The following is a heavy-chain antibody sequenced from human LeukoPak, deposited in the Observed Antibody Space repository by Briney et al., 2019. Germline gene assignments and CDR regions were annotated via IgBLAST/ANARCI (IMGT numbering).Heavy chain of an antibody. V-gene: IGHV3-23*01. CDR1: GFTFSSYA. CDR3: AILPGYSSGWYEVNY. J-gene: IGHJ4*02. CDR2: ISGSGGST. D-gene: IGHD6-13*01. Sequence: PGGSLRLSCAASGFTFSSYAMSWVRQAPGKGLEWVSAISGSGGSTYYADSVKGRFTISRDNSKNTLYLQMNSPRAEDTAVYYCAILPGYSSGWYEVNYWGQRTLVTVSS.